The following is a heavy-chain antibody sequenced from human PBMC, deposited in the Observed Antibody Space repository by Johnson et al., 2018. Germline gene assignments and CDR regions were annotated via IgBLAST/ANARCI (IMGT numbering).Heavy chain of an antibody. D-gene: IGHD2-2*01. CDR3: ARGGVVVSADYYYYMDV. CDR1: GYTFTSFD. Sequence: QVQLVESGAEVKKPGASVKVSCKASGYTFTSFDVNWVRQATGQGLEWMGGMNPSSGHTDYAEKFQGKVTMTRNTSISTAYMELSRLRSEDTAVYYCARGGVVVSADYYYYMDVWGKGTTVTVSS. V-gene: IGHV1-8*01. J-gene: IGHJ6*03. CDR2: MNPSSGHT.